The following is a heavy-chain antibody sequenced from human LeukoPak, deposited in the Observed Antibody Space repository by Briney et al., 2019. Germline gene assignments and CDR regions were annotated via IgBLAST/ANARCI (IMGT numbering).Heavy chain of an antibody. CDR2: IRYDGGNK. Sequence: GGSLRLSCAASGFTFSSYGMHWVRQAPGKGLEWVAFIRYDGGNKYYADSVKGRFTISRDNSKNTLYLQMNSLRAEDTAVYYCAKDPIRTMVRGVPTGYWGQGTLVTVSS. D-gene: IGHD3-10*01. V-gene: IGHV3-30*02. CDR1: GFTFSSYG. CDR3: AKDPIRTMVRGVPTGY. J-gene: IGHJ4*02.